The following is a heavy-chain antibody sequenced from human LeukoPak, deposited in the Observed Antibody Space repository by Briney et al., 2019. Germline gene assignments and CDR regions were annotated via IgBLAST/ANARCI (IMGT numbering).Heavy chain of an antibody. CDR3: AKDGYYDSGAYYYVRYFDL. CDR1: GFTLSSYE. J-gene: IGHJ2*01. V-gene: IGHV3-23*01. Sequence: GGSLRLSCTASGFTLSSYEMSWIRQAPGKELEWVSSIDYSGGSTYYADSVKGRFTISRDNSKNTLYLQMNSLRAEDTAVYYCAKDGYYDSGAYYYVRYFDLWGRGTLVTVSS. D-gene: IGHD3-22*01. CDR2: IDYSGGST.